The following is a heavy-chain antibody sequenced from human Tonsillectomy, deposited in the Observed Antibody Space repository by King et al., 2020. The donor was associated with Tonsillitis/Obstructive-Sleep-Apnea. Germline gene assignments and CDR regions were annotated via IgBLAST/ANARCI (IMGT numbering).Heavy chain of an antibody. J-gene: IGHJ3*01. V-gene: IGHV5-51*03. CDR3: ARTYYDILTGYGGPLDV. Sequence: QLVQSGAEVKKPGESLKISCKGSGYSFTSYWIGWVRQMPGKGLEWMGIIYPGDSDTRYSPSFQGQVTISADKSISTAYMQWSSLKGSDTAMYYCARTYYDILTGYGGPLDVGGQGTMVTVSS. CDR2: IYPGDSDT. D-gene: IGHD3-9*01. CDR1: GYSFTSYW.